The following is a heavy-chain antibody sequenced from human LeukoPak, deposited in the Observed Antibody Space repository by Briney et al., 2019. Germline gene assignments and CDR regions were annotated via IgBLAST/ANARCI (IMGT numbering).Heavy chain of an antibody. Sequence: GGSLRLSCIGSGFTFGDHAMSWVRQAPGKGLEWVGFIRSKAYRGTIEYAAAVKGRLTISRDDSASIVYLQMNSLKIEDTAVYYCARGPIQLWIHNAMDVWGQGTTVTVS. D-gene: IGHD1-1*01. CDR3: ARGPIQLWIHNAMDV. J-gene: IGHJ6*02. V-gene: IGHV3-49*04. CDR2: IRSKAYRGTI. CDR1: GFTFGDHA.